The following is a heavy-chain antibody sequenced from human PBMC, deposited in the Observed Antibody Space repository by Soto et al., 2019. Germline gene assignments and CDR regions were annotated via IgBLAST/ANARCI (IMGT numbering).Heavy chain of an antibody. D-gene: IGHD6-13*01. CDR1: GDSISNFY. V-gene: IGHV4-59*01. CDR2: IYYTGST. CDR3: AKYRRTAAEGYRLDY. J-gene: IGHJ4*02. Sequence: SETLSLTCTVSGDSISNFYWSWIRQPPGKGLERIGYIYYTGSTTYNPSLQSRVTMSIDTSKNQFSLNLRSMTAADTAVYYCAKYRRTAAEGYRLDYWGPGTLVTVSS.